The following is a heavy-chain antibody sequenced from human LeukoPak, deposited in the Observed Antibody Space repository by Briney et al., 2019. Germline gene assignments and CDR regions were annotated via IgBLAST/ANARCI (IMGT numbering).Heavy chain of an antibody. D-gene: IGHD3-10*01. V-gene: IGHV1-8*03. CDR1: GYTFTSYD. Sequence: ASVKVSCKASGYTFTSYDINWVRQATGQGLEWTGWMNPNSGNTGYAQKFQGRVTITRNTSISTAYMELSSLRSEDTAVYYCARGVIVGGWFGDWYMDVWGKGTTVTVSS. CDR3: ARGVIVGGWFGDWYMDV. J-gene: IGHJ6*03. CDR2: MNPNSGNT.